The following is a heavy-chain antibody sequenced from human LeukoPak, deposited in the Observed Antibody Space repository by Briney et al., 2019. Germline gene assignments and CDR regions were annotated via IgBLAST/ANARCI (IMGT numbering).Heavy chain of an antibody. J-gene: IGHJ4*02. Sequence: PSENLSLTCTVSGGSISSGDYYWSWIRQPPGKGLEWIGYIYYSGSTYYNPSLKSRVTISVDTSKNQFSLKLSSVTAADTAVYYCARVPAAYYYFHYWGRGTLVTVSS. D-gene: IGHD2-15*01. V-gene: IGHV4-30-4*01. CDR2: IYYSGST. CDR3: ARVPAAYYYFHY. CDR1: GGSISSGDYY.